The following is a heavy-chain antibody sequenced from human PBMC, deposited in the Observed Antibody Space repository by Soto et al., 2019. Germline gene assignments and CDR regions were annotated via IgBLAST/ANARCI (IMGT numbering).Heavy chain of an antibody. V-gene: IGHV4-34*01. CDR1: FSGYY. Sequence: FSGYYWSWIRQPPGKGLEWIGEINHSGSTNYNPSLKSRVTISVDTSKNQFSLKLSSVTAADTAVYYCARGVTYSSSSDYYYYYGMDVWGQGT. D-gene: IGHD6-6*01. J-gene: IGHJ6*02. CDR3: ARGVTYSSSSDYYYYYGMDV. CDR2: INHSGST.